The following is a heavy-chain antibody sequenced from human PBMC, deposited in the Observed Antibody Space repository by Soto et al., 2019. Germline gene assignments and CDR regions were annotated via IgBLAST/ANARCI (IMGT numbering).Heavy chain of an antibody. CDR3: ASCGIGGGDY. J-gene: IGHJ4*02. Sequence: QVQLVESGGGVVQPGRSLRLSCAASGFTFSSYGMHWVRQAPGKGLEWVAVIWYDGSNKYYADSVKGRFTISRDNSKTALYLQMNRLRAEDTVVDYCASCGIGGGDYWGQGTLVTVSS. CDR2: IWYDGSNK. D-gene: IGHD1-26*01. V-gene: IGHV3-33*01. CDR1: GFTFSSYG.